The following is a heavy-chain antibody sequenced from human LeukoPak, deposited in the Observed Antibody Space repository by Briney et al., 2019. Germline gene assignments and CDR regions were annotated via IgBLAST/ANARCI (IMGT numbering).Heavy chain of an antibody. CDR1: GFTFSSYA. D-gene: IGHD3-3*01. V-gene: IGHV3-30-3*01. CDR3: ARDAGYGRDYDFWSGYYLVGYFDY. Sequence: GGSLRLSCAASGFTFSSYAMHWVRQAPGKGLEWVAVISYDGSNKYYADSVKGRFTISRDNAKNSLYLQMNSLRAEDTAVYYCARDAGYGRDYDFWSGYYLVGYFDYWGQGTLVTVSS. J-gene: IGHJ4*02. CDR2: ISYDGSNK.